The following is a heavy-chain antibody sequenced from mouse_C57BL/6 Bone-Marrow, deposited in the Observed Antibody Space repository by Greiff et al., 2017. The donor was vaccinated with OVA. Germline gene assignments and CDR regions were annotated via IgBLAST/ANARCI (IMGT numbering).Heavy chain of an antibody. Sequence: QVQLQQSGPELVKPGASVKISCKASGYAFSSSWMNWVKQRPGKGLEWIGRIYPGDGDTNYTGKFKGKATLTADKSSSTAYMQLSSLTSEDSAVYFCARERVYYYGSRYFDVWGTGTTVTVSS. V-gene: IGHV1-82*01. CDR2: IYPGDGDT. D-gene: IGHD1-1*01. CDR3: ARERVYYYGSRYFDV. CDR1: GYAFSSSW. J-gene: IGHJ1*03.